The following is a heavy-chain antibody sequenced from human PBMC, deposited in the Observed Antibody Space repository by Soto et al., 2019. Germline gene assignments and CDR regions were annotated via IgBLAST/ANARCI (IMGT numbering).Heavy chain of an antibody. V-gene: IGHV1-2*02. CDR1: GFSFTGYY. CDR2: INAHSGGT. Sequence: ASVKVSCKASGFSFTGYYIDWLRQAPGQGLEWMGWINAHSGGTEYAQKFQGRVTLTRDTSIATAYLTLTSLTSDDTALYYCAKDLTRQLAYWLDPWGQGTQVTVSS. CDR3: AKDLTRQLAYWLDP. D-gene: IGHD6-6*01. J-gene: IGHJ5*02.